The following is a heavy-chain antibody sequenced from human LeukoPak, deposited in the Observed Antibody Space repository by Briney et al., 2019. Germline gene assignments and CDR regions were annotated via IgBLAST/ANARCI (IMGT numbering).Heavy chain of an antibody. J-gene: IGHJ4*02. Sequence: GGSLRLSCAASGFTFSSYGMHWVRQAPGKGLEWVAFIRYDGSTKYYADSVKGRFTVSRDNAKSTLYLQMNILRTEDTAIYYCAKEGRPPRADDNSNYLFGDYWGQGTLVTVSS. CDR2: IRYDGSTK. CDR3: AKEGRPPRADDNSNYLFGDY. D-gene: IGHD4-11*01. CDR1: GFTFSSYG. V-gene: IGHV3-30*02.